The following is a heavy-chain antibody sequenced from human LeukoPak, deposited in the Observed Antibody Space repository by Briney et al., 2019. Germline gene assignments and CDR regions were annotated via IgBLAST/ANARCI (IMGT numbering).Heavy chain of an antibody. V-gene: IGHV4-59*12. Sequence: SETLSLTCTVSDDSISDYYRVSIRQPPGTALEWFGYFHNSGTSTYNPSLKSRVTISADTSKNQFSLKLSSVTAADTAVYYCARAGYCSGGSCQYYFDYWGQGTLVTVSS. CDR2: FHNSGTS. CDR1: DDSISDYY. D-gene: IGHD2-15*01. CDR3: ARAGYCSGGSCQYYFDY. J-gene: IGHJ4*02.